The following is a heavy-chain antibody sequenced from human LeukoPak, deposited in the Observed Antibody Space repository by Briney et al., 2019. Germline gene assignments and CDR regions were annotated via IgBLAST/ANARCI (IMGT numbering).Heavy chain of an antibody. Sequence: GRSLRLSCAASGFTFSSYGMHWVRQAPGKGLEWVAVIWYDGSNKYYADSVKGRFTISRDNSKNTLYLQMNSLRAEDTAVYYCARSASIAALPNYWGQGTLVTVSS. CDR1: GFTFSSYG. D-gene: IGHD6-6*01. V-gene: IGHV3-33*01. CDR2: IWYDGSNK. J-gene: IGHJ4*02. CDR3: ARSASIAALPNY.